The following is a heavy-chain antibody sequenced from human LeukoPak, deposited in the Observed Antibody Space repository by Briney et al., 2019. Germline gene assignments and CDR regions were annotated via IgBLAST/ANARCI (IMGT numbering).Heavy chain of an antibody. CDR3: ARVIAANKYFDY. D-gene: IGHD2-15*01. J-gene: IGHJ4*02. Sequence: SETLSLTCAVYGGSFSGYYWSWIRQPPGKGLEWIGEINHSGSTNYSPSLKSRVTISVDMSKNQFSLNLRSVTAADTAVYYCARVIAANKYFDYWGQGTLVTVSS. V-gene: IGHV4-34*01. CDR2: INHSGST. CDR1: GGSFSGYY.